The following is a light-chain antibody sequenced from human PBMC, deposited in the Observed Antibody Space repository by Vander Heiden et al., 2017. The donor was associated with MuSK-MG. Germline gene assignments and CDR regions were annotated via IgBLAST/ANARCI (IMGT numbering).Light chain of an antibody. CDR2: DAS. Sequence: DIQMTQSPSSLSASVGDRVTITCQASQDISNYLNWYQQKPGKAPKLLIYDASNLETGVPSRFSGSGSGTDFTFTIISLQPEDLATYYCQQDDNLPPSFGGGTKVEIK. J-gene: IGKJ4*01. V-gene: IGKV1-33*01. CDR3: QQDDNLPPS. CDR1: QDISNY.